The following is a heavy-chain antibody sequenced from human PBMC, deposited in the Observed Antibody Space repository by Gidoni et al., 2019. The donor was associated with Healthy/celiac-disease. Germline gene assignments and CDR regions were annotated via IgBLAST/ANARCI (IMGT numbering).Heavy chain of an antibody. J-gene: IGHJ6*02. CDR2: IIPILGIA. D-gene: IGHD4-17*01. Sequence: QVQLVQSGAEVKKPGSSVKVSSKPSEGTFSSYTISSVRQAPGQGLDWMGRIIPILGIANYAQKFQGRVTITADKSTSTAYMELSSLRSEDTAVYYCARDYGGNSDYYFSGMDVWGQGTTVTVSS. CDR1: EGTFSSYT. CDR3: ARDYGGNSDYYFSGMDV. V-gene: IGHV1-69*08.